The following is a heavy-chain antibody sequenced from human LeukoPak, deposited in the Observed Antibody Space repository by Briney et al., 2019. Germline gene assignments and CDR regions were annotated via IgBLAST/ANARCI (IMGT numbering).Heavy chain of an antibody. CDR2: IDISGDRT. Sequence: GGSLRLSCAASGSAFSSEAMTWVRQTPAQGLEWVSPIDISGDRTNYADSVKGRFTISRDNSKNTLFLQVNSLRVEDTAIYYCAKDVSNFIGASDAWGQGTMVTVSS. V-gene: IGHV3-23*01. CDR1: GSAFSSEA. CDR3: AKDVSNFIGASDA. J-gene: IGHJ3*01. D-gene: IGHD2-8*01.